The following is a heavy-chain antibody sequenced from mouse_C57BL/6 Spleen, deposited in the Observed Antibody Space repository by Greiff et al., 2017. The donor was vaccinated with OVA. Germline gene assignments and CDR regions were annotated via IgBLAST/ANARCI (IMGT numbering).Heavy chain of an antibody. J-gene: IGHJ4*01. CDR2: IYPGSGNT. V-gene: IGHV1-66*01. CDR3: AAGGRDYAMDY. Sequence: QVQLKESGPELVKPGASVKISCKASGYSFTSYYIHWVKQRPGQGLEWIGWIYPGSGNTKYNEKFKGKATLTADTSSSTAYMQLSSLTSEDSAVYYCAAGGRDYAMDYWGQGTSVTVSS. CDR1: GYSFTSYY. D-gene: IGHD3-3*01.